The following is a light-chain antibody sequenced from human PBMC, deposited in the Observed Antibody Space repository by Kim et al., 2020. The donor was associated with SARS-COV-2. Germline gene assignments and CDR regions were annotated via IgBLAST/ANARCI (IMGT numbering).Light chain of an antibody. CDR2: DNN. CDR1: SSNIGNNY. V-gene: IGLV1-51*01. J-gene: IGLJ3*02. CDR3: GTWDSSLSGLV. Sequence: QSVLTQPPSVSAAPGQKVTISCSGSSSNIGNNYVSWYQQLTGTAPKLLIYDNNKRPSGIPDRFSGSKSGTSATLGITGLQTGDEADYYCGTWDSSLSGLVFGGGTKLTVL.